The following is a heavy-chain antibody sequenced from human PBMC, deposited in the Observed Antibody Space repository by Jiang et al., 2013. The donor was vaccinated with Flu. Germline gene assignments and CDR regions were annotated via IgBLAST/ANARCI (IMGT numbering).Heavy chain of an antibody. CDR2: INDSGGIT. D-gene: IGHD3-3*01. CDR1: GFTFNNNA. CDR3: AKKSGRGYFPFDD. V-gene: IGHV3-23*01. Sequence: QLLESGGGWVRPGGSLRLSCAASGFTFNNNAMYWVRQAPGKGLEWVTGINDSGGITTYADSVKGRFTISRDNSKNTVYLQMNSLRAEDTAVYYCAKKSGRGYFPFDDWGQGTLVTVSS. J-gene: IGHJ4*02.